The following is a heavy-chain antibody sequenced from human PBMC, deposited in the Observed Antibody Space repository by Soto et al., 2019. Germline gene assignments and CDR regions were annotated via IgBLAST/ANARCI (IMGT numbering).Heavy chain of an antibody. V-gene: IGHV2-5*01. D-gene: IGHD3-22*01. J-gene: IGHJ3*02. CDR3: AHDYYDSSTYYPHDAFDI. CDR1: GFSLTTSDMG. CDR2: IYWNDDK. Sequence: QITLKESGPALVKPTQTLTLTCSFSGFSLTTSDMGAGWIRQSPGQALEWLALIYWNDDKRYSPSLKSRLTITKGTSKNQVVLTMTNMDPVDTATYYCAHDYYDSSTYYPHDAFDIWGQGTLVTVSS.